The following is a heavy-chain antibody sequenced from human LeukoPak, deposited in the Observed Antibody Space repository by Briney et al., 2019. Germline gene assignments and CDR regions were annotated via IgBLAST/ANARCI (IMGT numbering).Heavy chain of an antibody. D-gene: IGHD3-10*01. V-gene: IGHV1-18*01. CDR2: IGAYNGNT. CDR1: GYTFTSYG. CDR3: ARGRHYYGSGIPSDY. J-gene: IGHJ4*02. Sequence: GASVMVSCKASGYTFTSYGINWVRQAPGQGLEWMGWIGAYNGNTNYAQKVQGRVTMTTDTSTSTAYMELRSLRSDDTAVYYCARGRHYYGSGIPSDYWGQGTLVTVSS.